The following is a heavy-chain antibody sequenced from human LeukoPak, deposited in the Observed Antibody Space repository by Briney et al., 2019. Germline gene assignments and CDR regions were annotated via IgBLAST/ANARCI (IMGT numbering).Heavy chain of an antibody. Sequence: SETLSLTCTVSGGSISSYYWSWIRQPPGKELEWIGYIYHSGSTSYNPSLKGRVTLSVDTSKNQFSLKLSSVTAADTAVYYCARAESSGWTIDYWGQGTLVTVSS. CDR1: GGSISSYY. J-gene: IGHJ4*02. CDR3: ARAESSGWTIDY. CDR2: IYHSGST. D-gene: IGHD6-19*01. V-gene: IGHV4-59*01.